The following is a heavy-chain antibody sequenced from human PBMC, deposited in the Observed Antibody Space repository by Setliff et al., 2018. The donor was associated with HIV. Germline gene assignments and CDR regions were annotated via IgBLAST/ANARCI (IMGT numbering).Heavy chain of an antibody. Sequence: SETLSLTCTVSGDSLAGSHYSWGWVRQPPGQGLEWLGNLFHTGSSYFNPSLKSRLTMSVDTSKDQFSLSLISMTAADSAVYYCARLGDNSDWRSNYFFYYMDVWGKGTTVTVSS. CDR2: LFHTGSS. D-gene: IGHD3-22*01. CDR1: GDSLAGSHYS. V-gene: IGHV4-39*01. J-gene: IGHJ6*03. CDR3: ARLGDNSDWRSNYFFYYMDV.